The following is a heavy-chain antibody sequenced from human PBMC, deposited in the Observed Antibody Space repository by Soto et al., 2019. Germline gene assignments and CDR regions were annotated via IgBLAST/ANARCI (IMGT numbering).Heavy chain of an antibody. J-gene: IGHJ5*02. CDR2: MQHTGNT. Sequence: QVQLQESGPGLVKPSETLSLTCAVSGASIRSYHWSWIRQPAGKGLEWIGRMQHTGNTNYNPSLKSRATISVDTSKNQISLKMTSVTAADTAVYFCAKDVSSRRWFDPWGQGILVIVSS. CDR1: GASIRSYH. V-gene: IGHV4-4*07. CDR3: AKDVSSRRWFDP. D-gene: IGHD3-16*01.